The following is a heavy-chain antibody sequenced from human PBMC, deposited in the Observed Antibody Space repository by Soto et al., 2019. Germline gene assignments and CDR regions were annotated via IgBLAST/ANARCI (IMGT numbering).Heavy chain of an antibody. D-gene: IGHD6-13*01. Sequence: SVKVSCKASGGTFSSYAISWVRQAPGQGLEWMGGIIPIFGTANYAQKFQGRVTITADKSTSTAYMELSSLRSEDTAVYYCARPTSPGDSSSWYNRYYYGMDVWGQGTTVTVS. CDR1: GGTFSSYA. CDR3: ARPTSPGDSSSWYNRYYYGMDV. V-gene: IGHV1-69*06. J-gene: IGHJ6*02. CDR2: IIPIFGTA.